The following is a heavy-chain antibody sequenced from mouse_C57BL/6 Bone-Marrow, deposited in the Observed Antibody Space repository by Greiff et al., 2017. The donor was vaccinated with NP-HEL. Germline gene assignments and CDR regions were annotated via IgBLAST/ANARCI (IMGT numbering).Heavy chain of an antibody. CDR2: IDPENGDT. V-gene: IGHV14-4*01. J-gene: IGHJ2*01. CDR3: TSRITTVPLFDY. Sequence: VQLQQSGAELVRPGASVKLSCTASGFNIKDDYMHWVKQRPEQGLEWIGWIDPENGDTEYASKFQGKATITADTSSNTAYLQLSSLTSEDTAVYYCTSRITTVPLFDYWGQGTTLTVSS. D-gene: IGHD1-1*01. CDR1: GFNIKDDY.